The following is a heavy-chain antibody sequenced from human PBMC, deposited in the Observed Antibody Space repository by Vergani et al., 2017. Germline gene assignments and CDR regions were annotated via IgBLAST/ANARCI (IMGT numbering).Heavy chain of an antibody. Sequence: EAQVVESGGGLIKPGGSLRLSCVVSGITFKNAWINWVRQDPVKGLGWIGRIRSKNDGGTADYAAPLKGRFTISRDDSKDSAFLLVNNLKTEDTAVYFCYTDYHDYWGQGTLVTVSS. V-gene: IGHV3-15*01. D-gene: IGHD2-2*02. CDR3: YTDYHDY. CDR1: GITFKNAW. CDR2: IRSKNDGGTA. J-gene: IGHJ4*02.